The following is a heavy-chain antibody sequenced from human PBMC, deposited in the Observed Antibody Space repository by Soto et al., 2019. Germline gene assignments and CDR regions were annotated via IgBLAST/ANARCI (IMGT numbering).Heavy chain of an antibody. CDR2: MVGDGSSW. D-gene: IGHD1-26*01. CDR3: AKDLRPDGRYDLDY. J-gene: IGHJ4*02. Sequence: EVQLLESGGGLAQPGGSLRLSCAASGFIFRTYAMNWVRQAPGKGLEWVSVMVGDGSSWDYADSVRGRFTISRDNSKNTLYLQMNSMRVENTAVYYCAKDLRPDGRYDLDYWCQGTLVTVSS. V-gene: IGHV3-23*01. CDR1: GFIFRTYA.